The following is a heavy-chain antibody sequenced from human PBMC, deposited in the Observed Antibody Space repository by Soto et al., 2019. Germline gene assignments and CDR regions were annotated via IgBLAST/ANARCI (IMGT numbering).Heavy chain of an antibody. CDR2: IYYSGST. Sequence: PAETLGLTCTVPGGSISSYYWSWIRQPPGKGLEWIGYIYYSGSTNYNPSLKSRVTISVDTSKNQFSLKLSSVTAADTAVYYCERSRGGYDYWWFDPWGQGTLVTVSS. CDR3: ERSRGGYDYWWFDP. V-gene: IGHV4-59*01. J-gene: IGHJ5*02. D-gene: IGHD5-12*01. CDR1: GGSISSYY.